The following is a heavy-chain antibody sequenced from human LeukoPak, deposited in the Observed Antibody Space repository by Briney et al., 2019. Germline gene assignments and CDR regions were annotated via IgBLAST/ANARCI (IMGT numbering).Heavy chain of an antibody. V-gene: IGHV4-39*01. CDR1: GGSISSSNYY. J-gene: IGHJ5*02. CDR2: VYYSGST. D-gene: IGHD6-19*01. Sequence: SETLSLTCTVSGGSISSSNYYWVWIRQPPGKGLEWIGSVYYSGSTDYNPSLKSRVTISVDTSKNQFSLKLSSVTAADTAVYYCARQYSSGGVSWFDPWGQGTLVTVSS. CDR3: ARQYSSGGVSWFDP.